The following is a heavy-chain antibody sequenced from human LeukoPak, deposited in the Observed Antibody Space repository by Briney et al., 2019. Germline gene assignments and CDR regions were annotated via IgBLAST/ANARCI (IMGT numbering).Heavy chain of an antibody. CDR1: GFTFSSYA. D-gene: IGHD5-18*01. Sequence: GGSLRLSCAASGFTFSSYAMSWVRQAPGKGLEWVSAISGSGGSTYYADSVKGRFTISRNNSKNTLYLQMNSLRAEDTAVYYCAKGGGYSYGYVSFQHWGQGTLVTVSS. CDR3: AKGGGYSYGYVSFQH. CDR2: ISGSGGST. J-gene: IGHJ1*01. V-gene: IGHV3-23*01.